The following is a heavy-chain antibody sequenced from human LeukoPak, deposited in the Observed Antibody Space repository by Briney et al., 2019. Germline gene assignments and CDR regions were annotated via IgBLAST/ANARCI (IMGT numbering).Heavy chain of an antibody. CDR3: ARGPSGYHNA. CDR2: ISSSSSYV. D-gene: IGHD5-12*01. Sequence: GGSLRLSCAASGFTFSSYSMNWVRQAPGKGLEWVSSISSSSSYVYYADSVKGRFTISRDNAKNSLYLQMNSLRAEDTAVYYCARGPSGYHNAGGQGTLVTVSS. J-gene: IGHJ4*02. V-gene: IGHV3-21*01. CDR1: GFTFSSYS.